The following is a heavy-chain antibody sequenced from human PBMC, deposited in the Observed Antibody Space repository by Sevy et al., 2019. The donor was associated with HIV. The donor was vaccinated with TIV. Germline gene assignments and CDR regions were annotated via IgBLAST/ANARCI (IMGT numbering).Heavy chain of an antibody. J-gene: IGHJ6*03. V-gene: IGHV3-33*01. CDR3: ASDRGEVVPAAINHYYYYMDV. D-gene: IGHD2-2*01. CDR1: GFTFSSYG. CDR2: IWYDGSNK. Sequence: GGSLRLSCAASGFTFSSYGMHWVRQAPGKGLEWVAVIWYDGSNKYYADSVKGRFTISRDNSKNTLYLQMNSLRAEDTAVYYCASDRGEVVPAAINHYYYYMDVWGKGTTVTVSS.